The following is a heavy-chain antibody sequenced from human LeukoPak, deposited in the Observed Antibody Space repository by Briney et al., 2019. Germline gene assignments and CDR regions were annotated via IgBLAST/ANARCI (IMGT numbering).Heavy chain of an antibody. J-gene: IGHJ6*02. CDR1: GFTFSSYV. Sequence: GGSLRLSCAASGFTFSSYVMSWVRQAPGKGLEWVSYISESTSHIYYADSVKGRFTISRDNAKNSLYLQMNSLRAEDTAIYYCARDRAVKARIGGMDVWGQGTTVIVSS. V-gene: IGHV3-21*06. D-gene: IGHD5-12*01. CDR3: ARDRAVKARIGGMDV. CDR2: ISESTSHI.